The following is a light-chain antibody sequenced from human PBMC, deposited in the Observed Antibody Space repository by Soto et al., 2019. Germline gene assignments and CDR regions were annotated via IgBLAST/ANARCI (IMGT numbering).Light chain of an antibody. CDR3: LQDYTYPRT. CDR1: QGIRNN. Sequence: IQMTQSPSSLFASVGDRVTITCRASQGIRNNLGWYQQKPGKAPKRLIYGTSILQSGVPSRFSGSGSGTDFTLTITSLQPEDFAIYYCLQDYTYPRTFGGGTKV. CDR2: GTS. J-gene: IGKJ4*01. V-gene: IGKV1-6*02.